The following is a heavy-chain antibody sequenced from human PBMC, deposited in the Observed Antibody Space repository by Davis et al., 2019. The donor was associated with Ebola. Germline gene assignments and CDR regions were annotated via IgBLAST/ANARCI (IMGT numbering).Heavy chain of an antibody. V-gene: IGHV4-30-4*01. CDR2: IYYSGST. CDR1: GGSISSGDYY. D-gene: IGHD4-17*01. CDR3: ARERRYGDLNLRWFDP. Sequence: MPSETLSLTCTVPGGSISSGDYYWSWIRQPPGKGLEWIGYIYYSGSTYYNPSLKSRVTISVDTSKNQFSLKLSSVTAADTAVYYCARERRYGDLNLRWFDPWGQGTLVTVSS. J-gene: IGHJ5*02.